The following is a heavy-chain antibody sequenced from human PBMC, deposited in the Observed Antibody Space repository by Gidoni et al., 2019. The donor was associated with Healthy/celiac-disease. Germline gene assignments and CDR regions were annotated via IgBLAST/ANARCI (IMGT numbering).Heavy chain of an antibody. CDR2: INHSGST. D-gene: IGHD1-26*01. J-gene: IGHJ6*02. Sequence: QVQLQQWGAGLLKPSAPLPPTCAVYGGSFSGYYWSWIRQPPGKGLEWIGEINHSGSTNYNPSLKSRVTISVDTSKNQFSLKLSSVTAADTAVYYCAREGATRYYGMDVWGQGTTVTVSS. CDR1: GGSFSGYY. CDR3: AREGATRYYGMDV. V-gene: IGHV4-34*01.